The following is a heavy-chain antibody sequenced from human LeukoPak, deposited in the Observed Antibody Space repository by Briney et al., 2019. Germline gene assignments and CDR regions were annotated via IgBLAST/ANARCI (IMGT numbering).Heavy chain of an antibody. CDR2: ISAYNGNT. Sequence: ASVKVSCKASGYTFTSYGISWVRQAPGQGLEWMGWISAYNGNTNYAQKLQGRVTMTTDTSTSTAYMELRSLRSDDTAVYYCARAGGTYSSSWYDDDAFDIWGQGTMVTVSS. D-gene: IGHD6-13*01. CDR1: GYTFTSYG. J-gene: IGHJ3*02. CDR3: ARAGGTYSSSWYDDDAFDI. V-gene: IGHV1-18*01.